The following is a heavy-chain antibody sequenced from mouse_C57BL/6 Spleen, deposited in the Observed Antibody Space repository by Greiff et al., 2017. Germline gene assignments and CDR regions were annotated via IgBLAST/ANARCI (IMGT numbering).Heavy chain of an antibody. D-gene: IGHD1-1*01. CDR1: GYTFTDYN. J-gene: IGHJ4*01. V-gene: IGHV1-22*01. CDR2: IKPNNGGT. Sequence: VQLQQSGPELVKPGASVKMSCKASGYTFTDYNMHWVKQSHGKSLEWIGYIKPNNGGTSYNQKFKGKATLTVNKSSSTAYMELRSLTSEDSAVYYCAREEFYYGREGAMDYWGQGTSVTVSS. CDR3: AREEFYYGREGAMDY.